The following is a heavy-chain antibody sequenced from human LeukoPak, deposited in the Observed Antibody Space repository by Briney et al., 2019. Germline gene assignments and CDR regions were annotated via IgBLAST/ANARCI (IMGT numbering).Heavy chain of an antibody. V-gene: IGHV3-74*01. D-gene: IGHD2-2*01. J-gene: IGHJ3*02. Sequence: GGSLRLSCVAPGFTFSSYWMHWVRQVPGKGPVWVSRINGDGRITSYADSVKGRFTISRDNAKNTLYLQMNSLRAEDTAVYSCARVGVPQYAFDIWGQGTWVTVSS. CDR1: GFTFSSYW. CDR3: ARVGVPQYAFDI. CDR2: INGDGRIT.